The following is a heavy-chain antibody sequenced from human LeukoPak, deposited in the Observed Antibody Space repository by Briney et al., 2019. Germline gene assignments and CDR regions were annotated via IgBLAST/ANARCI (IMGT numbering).Heavy chain of an antibody. Sequence: SETLSLTCAVYGGSFSGYYWSWIRQPPGKGLEWIGEINHSGSTNYNPSLKSRVTISVDTSKNQFSLKLSSVTAADTAVYCCARGSSGFWSGYFYYWGQGTLVTVSS. V-gene: IGHV4-34*01. CDR1: GGSFSGYY. D-gene: IGHD3-3*01. J-gene: IGHJ4*02. CDR2: INHSGST. CDR3: ARGSSGFWSGYFYY.